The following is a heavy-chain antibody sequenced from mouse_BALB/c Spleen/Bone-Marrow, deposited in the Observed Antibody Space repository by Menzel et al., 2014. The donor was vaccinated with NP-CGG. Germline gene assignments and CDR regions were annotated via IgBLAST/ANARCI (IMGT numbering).Heavy chain of an antibody. CDR2: IYPGNVNT. CDR3: ARWGNYGDYAMDY. J-gene: IGHJ4*01. CDR1: GYTFTSYY. Sequence: QVQLQQSGPELVKPGASVRISCTASGYTFTSYYIHWVKQRPGQGLEWIGWIYPGNVNTKYNEKFKGKATLTADKSSSTAYMQLSSLTSEDSAVYFCARWGNYGDYAMDYWGQGTSVTVSS. D-gene: IGHD2-1*01. V-gene: IGHV1S56*01.